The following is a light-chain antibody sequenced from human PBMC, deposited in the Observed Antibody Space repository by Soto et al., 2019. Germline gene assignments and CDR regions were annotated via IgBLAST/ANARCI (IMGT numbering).Light chain of an antibody. V-gene: IGKV1-5*03. Sequence: DSQMTQFPSTLSASVGDRVTITFRVSQSISPWLAWYQQKPGKAPKILISKASTLQSGVPPRFSSSGSGTEFTLTISSLQPDDCATYYCQQYERYPMTFGGGTKVEIK. CDR2: KAS. CDR3: QQYERYPMT. CDR1: QSISPW. J-gene: IGKJ4*01.